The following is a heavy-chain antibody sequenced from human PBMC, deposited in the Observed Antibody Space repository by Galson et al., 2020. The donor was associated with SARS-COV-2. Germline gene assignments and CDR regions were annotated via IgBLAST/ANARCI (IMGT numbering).Heavy chain of an antibody. CDR2: TYYRSKWFN. CDR3: TRGSVGGGRMADY. Sequence: SQTLSLTCAISGDSVSSDTATWNWIRQSPSRGLEWLGRTYYRSKWFNDYALSVKSRITINPDTSKNQFSLQLNSVTPEDTAVYYCTRGSVGGGRMADYWGQGTLVTVSS. CDR1: GDSVSSDTAT. D-gene: IGHD3-16*01. J-gene: IGHJ4*02. V-gene: IGHV6-1*01.